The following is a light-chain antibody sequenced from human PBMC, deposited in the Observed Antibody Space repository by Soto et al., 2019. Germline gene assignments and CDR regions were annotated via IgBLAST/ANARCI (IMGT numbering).Light chain of an antibody. CDR2: GNS. Sequence: QSALTQPPSVSGAPGQRVTISCTGSSSNIGAGYDVHWYQQLPGTAPKLLIYGNSNRPSGVPDRFSGSESGTSASLAITGLQAEDEYDYYCQTYGSSLSGYVVFGGGTKLTVL. CDR3: QTYGSSLSGYVV. CDR1: SSNIGAGYD. V-gene: IGLV1-40*01. J-gene: IGLJ2*01.